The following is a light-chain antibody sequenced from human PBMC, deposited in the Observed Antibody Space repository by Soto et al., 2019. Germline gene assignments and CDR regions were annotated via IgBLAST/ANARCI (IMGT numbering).Light chain of an antibody. V-gene: IGKV4-1*01. CDR1: QNILHSSNNRNY. CDR2: WAS. Sequence: DIVMTQSPDSLAVSLGERANINCKSSQNILHSSNNRNYLAWYQQRPGQPPKLLIYWASTRESGVADRFSGSGSGTDFTLPISSLQAEDVAIYYCLQYYNTPRTFGQGTKVKIK. CDR3: LQYYNTPRT. J-gene: IGKJ1*01.